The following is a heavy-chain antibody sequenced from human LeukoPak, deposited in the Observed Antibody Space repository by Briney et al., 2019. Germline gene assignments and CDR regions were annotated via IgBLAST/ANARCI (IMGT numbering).Heavy chain of an antibody. CDR3: AKLWSYYYDSTSYFDY. V-gene: IGHV3-9*01. CDR2: ISWNSGSI. Sequence: PGGSLRLSCAASGFTFDDYAMHWVRQAPGKGLEWVSGISWNSGSIGYADSVKGRFTISRDNSKDTLYLQMNSLRVGDTAVYYCAKLWSYYYDSTSYFDYWGQGTQVTVSS. J-gene: IGHJ4*02. D-gene: IGHD3-22*01. CDR1: GFTFDDYA.